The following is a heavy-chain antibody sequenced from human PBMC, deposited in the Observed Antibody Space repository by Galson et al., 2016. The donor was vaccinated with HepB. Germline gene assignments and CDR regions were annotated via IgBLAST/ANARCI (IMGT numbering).Heavy chain of an antibody. V-gene: IGHV4-38-2*02. CDR3: ARDGGGAYGVTSFDY. CDR2: IYHTGST. J-gene: IGHJ4*02. D-gene: IGHD3-16*01. CDR1: GYSISRAYY. Sequence: SETLSLTCTVSGYSISRAYYWAWIRQPPGKGLEWIGNIYHTGSTYYNPSFKSRVTISVDTSKNQFSLKLSYVTAADTAVYFCARDGGGAYGVTSFDYWGQGILVTVSS.